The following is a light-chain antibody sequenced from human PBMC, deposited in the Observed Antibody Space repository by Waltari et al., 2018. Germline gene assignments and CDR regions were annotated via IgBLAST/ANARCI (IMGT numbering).Light chain of an antibody. Sequence: IQLTQSPSSLSASVGDRVTITCRASQGVNVYLAWYQQKPGKAPKLLIYAASTLQSGVSSRFSSSGSGTDFALTINGLQPEDIATYYCQQFNASPRTFGQGTNVEIK. J-gene: IGKJ1*01. CDR1: QGVNVY. V-gene: IGKV1-9*01. CDR3: QQFNASPRT. CDR2: AAS.